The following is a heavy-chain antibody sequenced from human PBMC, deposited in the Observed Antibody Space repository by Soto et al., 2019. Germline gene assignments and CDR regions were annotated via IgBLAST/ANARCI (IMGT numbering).Heavy chain of an antibody. CDR3: ARVQTQNYDILTGRHYGMDV. CDR1: GGTFSSYA. CDR2: IVPIFGTA. V-gene: IGHV1-69*13. J-gene: IGHJ6*02. Sequence: GASVKVSFKASGGTFSSYAISWVRQAPGQGLEWMGGIVPIFGTANYAQKFQGRVTITADESTSTAYMELSSLRSEDTAVYYCARVQTQNYDILTGRHYGMDVWGQGTTVTVSS. D-gene: IGHD3-9*01.